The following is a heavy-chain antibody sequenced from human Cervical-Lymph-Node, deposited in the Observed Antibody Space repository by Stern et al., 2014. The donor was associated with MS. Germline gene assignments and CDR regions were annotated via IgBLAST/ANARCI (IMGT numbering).Heavy chain of an antibody. CDR1: GFTFSSYG. CDR3: AKDYLEAAAGIGY. CDR2: ISYDGSNK. J-gene: IGHJ4*02. Sequence: VQLVESGGGVVQPGRSLRLSCAASGFTFSSYGMRWVRQAPGKGLEWVAVISYDGSNKYYADSVKGRFTISRDNSKNTLYLQMNSLRAEDTAVYYCAKDYLEAAAGIGYWGQGTLVTVSS. D-gene: IGHD6-13*01. V-gene: IGHV3-30*18.